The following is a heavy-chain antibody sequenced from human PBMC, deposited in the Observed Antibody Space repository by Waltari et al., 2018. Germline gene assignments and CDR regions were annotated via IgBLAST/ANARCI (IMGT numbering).Heavy chain of an antibody. CDR2: IIPILGTV. J-gene: IGHJ1*01. CDR3: ASARADYDILPGGLDH. CDR1: GGTFSSYA. Sequence: QVQLVQSGAEVKKPGSSVKVSCKASGGTFSSYAISWVRQAPGQGLEWMGGIIPILGTVNYAQKFQGRVTITADESTSTAYMELSSLRSEDTAVYYCASARADYDILPGGLDHWGQGARVPVSS. D-gene: IGHD3-9*01. V-gene: IGHV1-69*13.